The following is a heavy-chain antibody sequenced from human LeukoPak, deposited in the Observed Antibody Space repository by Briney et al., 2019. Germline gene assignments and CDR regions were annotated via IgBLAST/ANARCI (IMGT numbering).Heavy chain of an antibody. CDR3: ARDDFEYSVHYGMDV. CDR1: GGSICAYY. D-gene: IGHD3-9*01. J-gene: IGHJ6*02. V-gene: IGHV4-4*07. CDR2: VYRTGNT. Sequence: SETLSLTCSVSGGSICAYYWSWIRQPAGKGLEWIGRVYRTGNTNYNPSLQSRVTMSVDTSKNQISLRLRSVAAADTAVYFCARDDFEYSVHYGMDVWGQGTAVTVSS.